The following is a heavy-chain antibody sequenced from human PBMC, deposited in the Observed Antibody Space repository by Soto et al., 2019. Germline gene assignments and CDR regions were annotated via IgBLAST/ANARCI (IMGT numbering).Heavy chain of an antibody. D-gene: IGHD6-6*01. J-gene: IGHJ6*02. CDR2: IRSKAYGGTT. Sequence: PGGSLRLSCTASGFTFGDYAMSWVRQASGKGLEWVGFIRSKAYGGTTEYAASVKGRFTISRDDSKSIAYLQMNSLKTEDTAVYYCTRVGRSSSSLLVMGMDVWGQGTTVTVSS. V-gene: IGHV3-49*04. CDR3: TRVGRSSSSLLVMGMDV. CDR1: GFTFGDYA.